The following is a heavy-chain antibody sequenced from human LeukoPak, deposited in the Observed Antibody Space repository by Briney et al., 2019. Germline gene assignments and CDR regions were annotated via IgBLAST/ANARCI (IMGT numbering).Heavy chain of an antibody. J-gene: IGHJ4*02. Sequence: AGGSLRLSCAASGFTFSSYGMHWARQAPGKGLEWVAVIWYDGSNKYYADSVKGRFTISRDNSKNTLYLQMNSLRAEDTAVYYCARDHSSGWYSDYFDYWGQGTLVTVSS. V-gene: IGHV3-33*01. D-gene: IGHD6-19*01. CDR3: ARDHSSGWYSDYFDY. CDR2: IWYDGSNK. CDR1: GFTFSSYG.